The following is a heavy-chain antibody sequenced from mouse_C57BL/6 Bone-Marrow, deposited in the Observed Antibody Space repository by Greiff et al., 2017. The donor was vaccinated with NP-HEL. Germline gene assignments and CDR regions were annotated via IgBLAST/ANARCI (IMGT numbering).Heavy chain of an antibody. V-gene: IGHV1-63*01. CDR3: ARVGRGFDY. J-gene: IGHJ2*01. CDR1: GYTFTNYW. D-gene: IGHD3-3*01. CDR2: IYPGGGYT. Sequence: VQLQQSGAELVRPGTSVKMSCKASGYTFTNYWIGWAKQRPGHGLEWIGDIYPGGGYTNYNEKFKGKATLPADKSSSTAYLQFSSLTSEDSAIDYCARVGRGFDYWGQGTTLTVSS.